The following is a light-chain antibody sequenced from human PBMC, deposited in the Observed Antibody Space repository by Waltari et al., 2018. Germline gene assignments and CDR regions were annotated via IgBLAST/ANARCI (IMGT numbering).Light chain of an antibody. CDR2: GAS. CDR3: QQYYSTPYT. Sequence: DIVMTQSPDSLAVSLGERATINCKSSQSVLYSSNNKNYLAWYQQKPGQPPKLLIYGASTRESGVPDRSSGSGSGTDFTLTISSLQVEDVAVYYCQQYYSTPYTFGQGTKLEIK. V-gene: IGKV4-1*01. CDR1: QSVLYSSNNKNY. J-gene: IGKJ2*01.